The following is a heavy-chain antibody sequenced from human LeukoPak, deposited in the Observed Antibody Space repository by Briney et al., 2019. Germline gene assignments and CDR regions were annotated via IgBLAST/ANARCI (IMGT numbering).Heavy chain of an antibody. D-gene: IGHD3-10*01. CDR3: ARELELISVVEYYYGSGSYYPFDI. V-gene: IGHV1-2*02. CDR2: INPNSGGT. J-gene: IGHJ3*02. Sequence: ASVKVSCKASGYTFTGYYMHWVRQAPGQGLEWMGWINPNSGGTSYAQKFQGRVTMTRDTSISTVYMELSRLRSDDTAVYYCARELELISVVEYYYGSGSYYPFDIWGQGTMVTVSS. CDR1: GYTFTGYY.